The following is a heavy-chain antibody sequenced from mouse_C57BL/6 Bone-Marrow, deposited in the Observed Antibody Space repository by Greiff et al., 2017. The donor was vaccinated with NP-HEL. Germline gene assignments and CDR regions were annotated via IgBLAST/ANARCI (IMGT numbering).Heavy chain of an antibody. V-gene: IGHV1-81*01. D-gene: IGHD1-1*01. CDR2: IYPRSGNT. CDR1: GYTFTSYG. J-gene: IGHJ2*01. Sequence: VQLQQSGAELARPGASVKLSCKASGYTFTSYGISWVKQRPGQGLEWIGEIYPRSGNTYYNEKFKGKATLTADKSSSTAYMELRSLTSEDSAVYFCAREGILLRFDYWGQGTTLTVSS. CDR3: AREGILLRFDY.